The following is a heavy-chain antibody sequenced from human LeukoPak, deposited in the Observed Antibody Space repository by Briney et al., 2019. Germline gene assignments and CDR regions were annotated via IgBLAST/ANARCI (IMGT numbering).Heavy chain of an antibody. D-gene: IGHD6-6*01. CDR3: ASALVIAARDD. CDR2: ISSTSSYI. V-gene: IGHV3-21*04. Sequence: PGGSLRLSCAASGFTFSNYGMNWVRQTPDKGLEWVASISSTSSYIYYTDSVRGRFTISRHNSKNTLYLQMNSLRAEDTAVYYCASALVIAARDDWGQGTLVTVSS. CDR1: GFTFSNYG. J-gene: IGHJ4*02.